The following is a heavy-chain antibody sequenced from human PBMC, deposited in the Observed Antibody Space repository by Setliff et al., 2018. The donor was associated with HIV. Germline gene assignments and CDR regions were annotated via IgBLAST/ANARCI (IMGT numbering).Heavy chain of an antibody. CDR3: ARGKTWLRFLDY. J-gene: IGHJ4*02. CDR2: INPHSGYT. CDR1: GYTFNNYG. D-gene: IGHD5-12*01. Sequence: ASVKVSCKASGYTFNNYGISWVRQAPGQGLEWMGWINPHSGYTNYAQNVQGRVTVTMDTSTSTAYMELRSLKSDDTAVYYCARGKTWLRFLDYWGQGTLVTVS. V-gene: IGHV1-18*01.